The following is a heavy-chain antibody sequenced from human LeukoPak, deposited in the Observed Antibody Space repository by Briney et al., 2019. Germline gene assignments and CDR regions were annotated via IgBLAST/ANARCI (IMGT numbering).Heavy chain of an antibody. V-gene: IGHV4-39*01. D-gene: IGHD4-11*01. CDR1: GGSISSSSYY. Sequence: PSETLSLTCTVSGGSISSSSYYWGWIRQPPGKGLEWIGSIYYSGSTYYNPSLKSRVTISVDTSKNQFSLKLSSVTAADTAVYYCARLPSTVTTRSYYYYYMDVWGKGTTVTVSS. CDR2: IYYSGST. CDR3: ARLPSTVTTRSYYYYYMDV. J-gene: IGHJ6*03.